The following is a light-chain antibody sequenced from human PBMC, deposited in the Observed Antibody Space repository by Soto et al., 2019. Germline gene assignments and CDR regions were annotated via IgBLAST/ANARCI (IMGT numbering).Light chain of an antibody. CDR3: QQANTFALT. CDR1: QGIGTW. V-gene: IGKV1-12*01. Sequence: DIQMTQCPSSLSASVGERVSITCRASQGIGTWLAWYQQKPGKGPNLLIYAASSLESGVPSRFSGSGSGTDFTLTISSLQPEDFATYYCQQANTFALTFGGGTKVDI. J-gene: IGKJ4*01. CDR2: AAS.